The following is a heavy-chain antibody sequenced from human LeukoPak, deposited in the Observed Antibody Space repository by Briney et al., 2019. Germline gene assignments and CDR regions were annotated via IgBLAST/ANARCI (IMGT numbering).Heavy chain of an antibody. CDR3: ARVRDGDFWSGYPDY. V-gene: IGHV4-59*11. J-gene: IGHJ4*02. Sequence: KTSETLSLTCTVSGGSISSHYWSWIRQPPGKGLEWIGCIYYSGSTNYNPSLKSRVTISVDTSKNQFSLKLSSVTAADTAVYYCARVRDGDFWSGYPDYWGQGTLVTVSS. D-gene: IGHD3-3*01. CDR1: GGSISSHY. CDR2: IYYSGST.